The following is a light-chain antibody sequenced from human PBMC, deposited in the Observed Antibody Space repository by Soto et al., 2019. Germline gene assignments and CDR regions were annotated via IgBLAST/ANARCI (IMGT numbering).Light chain of an antibody. Sequence: QSVLTQPASVSGSPGQSITISCTGTSSEIGFYNYVSWYQQSPGKAPNLLIYGVTNRPSGISYRFSGSKSGSTASLTIYGLRDEDEADYYCSSYSTSFFYGFGTGTKLTVL. CDR3: SSYSTSFFYG. V-gene: IGLV2-14*01. CDR1: SSEIGFYNY. CDR2: GVT. J-gene: IGLJ1*01.